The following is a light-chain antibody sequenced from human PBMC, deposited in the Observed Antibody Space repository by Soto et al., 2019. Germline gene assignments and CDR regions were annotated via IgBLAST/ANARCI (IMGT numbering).Light chain of an antibody. CDR1: SSNIGAGYD. CDR3: QSYDSSLSGSV. J-gene: IGLJ3*02. CDR2: GNS. V-gene: IGLV1-40*01. Sequence: QSVLTQPPSVSGAPGQRVTISCTGSSSNIGAGYDVHWYQQLPGTAPKLLIYGNSNRPSGVPDRFSSSKSGTSASLAITGLRAEDEADYYCQSYDSSLSGSVFGGGTKLTVL.